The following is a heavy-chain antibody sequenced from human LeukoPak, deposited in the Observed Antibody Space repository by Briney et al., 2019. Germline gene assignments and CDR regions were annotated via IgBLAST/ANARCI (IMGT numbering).Heavy chain of an antibody. CDR3: ARGDYDFWSGNWRFDT. CDR2: VYYNGDT. V-gene: IGHV4-59*01. Sequence: PSETLSLTCLVSGEPISSYYWSWIRQAPGRGPEYIGNVYYNGDTNYNPSLKSRVAISVDASKNQFSLKVDSVTTADTAVYYCARGDYDFWSGNWRFDTWGQGTLVTVSS. CDR1: GEPISSYY. J-gene: IGHJ4*02. D-gene: IGHD3-3*01.